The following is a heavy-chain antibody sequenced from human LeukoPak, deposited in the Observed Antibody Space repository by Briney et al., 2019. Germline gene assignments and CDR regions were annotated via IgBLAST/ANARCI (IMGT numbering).Heavy chain of an antibody. V-gene: IGHV4-59*08. J-gene: IGHJ4*02. CDR1: GGSISSYY. CDR3: AGDIVVVTAFSW. Sequence: PSETLSLTCTVSGGSISSYYWSWIRQPPGKGLEWIGYIYYSGSTNYNPSLKSRVTISVDTSKNQFSLKLSSVTAADTAVYYCAGDIVVVTAFSWWGQGTLVTVSS. D-gene: IGHD2-21*02. CDR2: IYYSGST.